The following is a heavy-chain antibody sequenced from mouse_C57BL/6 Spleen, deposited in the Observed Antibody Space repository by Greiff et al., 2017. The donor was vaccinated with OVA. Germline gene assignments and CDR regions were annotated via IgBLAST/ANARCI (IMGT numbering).Heavy chain of an antibody. CDR2: IYPGSGST. J-gene: IGHJ4*01. V-gene: IGHV1-55*01. CDR1: GYTFTSYW. Sequence: QVQLQQPGAELVKPGASVKMSCKASGYTFTSYWITWVKQRPGQGLEWIGDIYPGSGSTNYNEKFKSKATLTVDTSSSTAYMQLSSLTSEDSAVYYCAREGFYRDYARDYWGQGTSVTVSS. CDR3: AREGFYRDYARDY. D-gene: IGHD2-1*01.